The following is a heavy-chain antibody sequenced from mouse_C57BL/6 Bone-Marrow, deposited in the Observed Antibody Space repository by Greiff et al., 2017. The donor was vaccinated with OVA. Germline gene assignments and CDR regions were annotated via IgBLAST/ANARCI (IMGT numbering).Heavy chain of an antibody. Sequence: VQLQESGPGLVAPSPSLSIPCTVSGFSLTSYGVDWVRQPPGKGLEWLGVIWGGGSTNYNSALMSRLSISKDNSKSQVFLKMNSLQTDDTAMYACAKHHHIGNYAMDYWGQGTSVTVSS. D-gene: IGHD2-14*01. CDR2: IWGGGST. CDR3: AKHHHIGNYAMDY. J-gene: IGHJ4*01. V-gene: IGHV2-9*01. CDR1: GFSLTSYG.